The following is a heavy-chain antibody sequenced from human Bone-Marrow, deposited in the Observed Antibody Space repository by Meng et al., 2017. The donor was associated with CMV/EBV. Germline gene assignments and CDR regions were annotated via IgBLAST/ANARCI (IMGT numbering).Heavy chain of an antibody. CDR1: GYSFTSYW. D-gene: IGHD6-6*01. Sequence: GESLKISCKGSGYSFTSYWIGWVRQMPGKGLEWMGIIYPGDSDTRYSPSFQGQVTISADKSISTAYLQWSSLKASDTATYYCARWGTEYSSSSWYYGMDFWGQGTMVTVSS. J-gene: IGHJ6*02. CDR3: ARWGTEYSSSSWYYGMDF. CDR2: IYPGDSDT. V-gene: IGHV5-51*01.